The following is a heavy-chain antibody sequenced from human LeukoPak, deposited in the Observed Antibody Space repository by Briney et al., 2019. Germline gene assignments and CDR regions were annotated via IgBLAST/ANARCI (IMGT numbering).Heavy chain of an antibody. CDR3: ARLSSDKAIDY. V-gene: IGHV3-9*01. CDR1: GFTFDDYA. Sequence: GGSLRLSCAASGFTFDDYAMHWVRQAPGKGLEWVSGITWNSGSIGYAGSVKGRFTISRDNAKNSLYLQMNSLRDEDTALYYCARLSSDKAIDYWGQGTLVTVSS. D-gene: IGHD6-19*01. J-gene: IGHJ4*02. CDR2: ITWNSGSI.